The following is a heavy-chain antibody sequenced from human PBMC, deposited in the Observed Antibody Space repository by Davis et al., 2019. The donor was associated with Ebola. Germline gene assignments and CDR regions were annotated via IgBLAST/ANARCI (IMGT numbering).Heavy chain of an antibody. CDR2: ITGSGYST. CDR1: GFTFSSYV. CDR3: ARNLWFGDY. Sequence: PGGSLRLSCAASGFTFSSYVMTWVRQAPGKGLEWVSGITGSGYSTFYTDSVKGRFTISRDNSKNTLYLQMNSLRAEDTAVYYCARNLWFGDYWGQGTLVTVSS. J-gene: IGHJ4*02. V-gene: IGHV3-23*01. D-gene: IGHD3-10*01.